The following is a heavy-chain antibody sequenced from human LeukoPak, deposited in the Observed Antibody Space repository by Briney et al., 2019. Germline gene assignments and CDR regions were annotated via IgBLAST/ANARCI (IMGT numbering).Heavy chain of an antibody. CDR3: ARDKGGIAGNFDY. J-gene: IGHJ4*02. CDR1: GFTFSSYS. Sequence: PGGSLRLSCAASGFTFSSYSMNWVRQAPGKGLEWVSSISSSSSYIYYADSVKGRFTISRDNAKNSLYLQMNSLRAEDTAVYYCARDKGGIAGNFDYWGQGTLVTVSS. V-gene: IGHV3-21*01. CDR2: ISSSSSYI. D-gene: IGHD6-13*01.